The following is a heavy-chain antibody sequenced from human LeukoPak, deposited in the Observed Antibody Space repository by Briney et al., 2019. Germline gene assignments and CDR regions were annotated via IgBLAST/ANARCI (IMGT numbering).Heavy chain of an antibody. CDR3: ARGPSRYRGGYSAWFDP. V-gene: IGHV4-34*01. Sequence: SETLSLTCAVYGGSFSGYYWSWIRQPPGKGLEWIGEINHSGSTNYNPSLKSRVTISVDTSKNQFSLKLSSVTAADTAVYYCARGPSRYRGGYSAWFDPWGQGTLVTVSS. CDR2: INHSGST. J-gene: IGHJ5*02. CDR1: GGSFSGYY. D-gene: IGHD3-22*01.